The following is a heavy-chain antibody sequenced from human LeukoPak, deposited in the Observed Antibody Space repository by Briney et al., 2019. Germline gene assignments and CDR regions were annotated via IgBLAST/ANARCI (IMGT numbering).Heavy chain of an antibody. J-gene: IGHJ6*02. Sequence: GGSLRLSCAASGFTLSSYSMNWVRQAPGKGLEWISYISTSSRTIYYADSVKGRFTISRDNAKNSLYLQMNSLKAEDTAIYFCARDAIDQYYHYGMDVWGQGTTVTVSS. V-gene: IGHV3-48*01. CDR1: GFTLSSYS. CDR2: ISTSSRTI. CDR3: ARDAIDQYYHYGMDV.